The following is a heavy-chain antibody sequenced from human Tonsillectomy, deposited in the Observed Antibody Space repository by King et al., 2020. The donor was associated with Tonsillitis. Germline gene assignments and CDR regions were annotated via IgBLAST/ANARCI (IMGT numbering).Heavy chain of an antibody. CDR1: GFTLDDYT. V-gene: IGHV3-43*01. D-gene: IGHD6-19*01. CDR2: ISWDGGST. Sequence: VQLVESGGVVVQPGGSLGLSCAASGFTLDDYTMHWVRQAPGKGLEWVSLISWDGGSTYYADSVKGRFTISRDNSKNSLYLQMNSLRTEDTALYYCAKQLLGGSGKDYWGQGTLVTVSS. J-gene: IGHJ4*02. CDR3: AKQLLGGSGKDY.